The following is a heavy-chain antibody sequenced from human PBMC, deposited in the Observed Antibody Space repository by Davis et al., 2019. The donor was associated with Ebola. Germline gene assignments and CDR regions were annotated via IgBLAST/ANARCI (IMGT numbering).Heavy chain of an antibody. CDR3: AIQLWLQEYWFDP. D-gene: IGHD5-18*01. CDR1: GGTFASYA. V-gene: IGHV1-69*06. J-gene: IGHJ5*02. Sequence: SVKVSCKASGGTFASYAFNWVRQAPGLGLEWMGFIIPLFGTTTYAQKFQGRVTITADKSTSTAYMELSSLRSEDTAVYYCAIQLWLQEYWFDPWGQGTLVTVSS. CDR2: IIPLFGTT.